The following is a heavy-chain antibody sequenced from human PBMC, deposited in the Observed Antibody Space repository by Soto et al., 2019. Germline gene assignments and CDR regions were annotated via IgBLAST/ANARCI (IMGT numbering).Heavy chain of an antibody. Sequence: ASVKVSCKASGYTFTSYGISWVRQTPGQGLEWMGWISAYNGNTNYAQKLQGRVTKTTDTSTSTAYMELRSLRSDDTAVYYCARTDGFLEWSRSSGYWGQGTLVTVSS. J-gene: IGHJ4*02. V-gene: IGHV1-18*01. CDR2: ISAYNGNT. CDR3: ARTDGFLEWSRSSGY. D-gene: IGHD3-3*01. CDR1: GYTFTSYG.